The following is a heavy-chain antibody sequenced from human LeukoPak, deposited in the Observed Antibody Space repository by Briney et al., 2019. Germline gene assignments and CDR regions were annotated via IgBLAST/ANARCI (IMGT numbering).Heavy chain of an antibody. Sequence: PGGSLRLSCAASGFTFSSYWMSWVRQAPGKGLEWVANIKQDGSEKYYADSVKGRFTISRDNSKNTLYLQMNSLRAEDTAVYYCARDREADYDSSGYSYYFDYWGQGTLVTVSS. D-gene: IGHD3-22*01. CDR1: GFTFSSYW. CDR3: ARDREADYDSSGYSYYFDY. CDR2: IKQDGSEK. V-gene: IGHV3-7*01. J-gene: IGHJ4*02.